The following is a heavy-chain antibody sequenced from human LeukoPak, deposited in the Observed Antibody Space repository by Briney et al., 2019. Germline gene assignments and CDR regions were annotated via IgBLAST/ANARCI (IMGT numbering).Heavy chain of an antibody. Sequence: SETLSLTCTVSGGSISSYYWSWIRQPPGKGLEGIGYIYYSGSTNYSPSLKSRVTISVDTSKNQFSLKLSSVTAADTAVYYCARCPGFYYYGMDVWGQGTTVTVSS. CDR2: IYYSGST. J-gene: IGHJ6*02. CDR1: GGSISSYY. V-gene: IGHV4-59*08. CDR3: ARCPGFYYYGMDV.